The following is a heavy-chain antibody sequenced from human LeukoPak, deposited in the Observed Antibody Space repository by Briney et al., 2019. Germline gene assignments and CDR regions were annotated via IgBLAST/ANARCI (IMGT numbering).Heavy chain of an antibody. CDR2: INHSGST. CDR1: GGSFSGYY. J-gene: IGHJ4*02. V-gene: IGHV4-34*01. Sequence: PSETLSLTCAVYGGSFSGYYWSWIRPPPGKGLEWIGEINHSGSTNYSPSLKSRVTISVDTSKNQFSLKLSSVTAADTAVYYCARANMTTEWFDYWGQGTLVTVSS. CDR3: ARANMTTEWFDY. D-gene: IGHD4-11*01.